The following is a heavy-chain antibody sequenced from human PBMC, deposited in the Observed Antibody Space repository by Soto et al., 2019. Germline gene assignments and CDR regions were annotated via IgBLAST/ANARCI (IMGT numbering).Heavy chain of an antibody. V-gene: IGHV3-9*01. Sequence: EVPLVESGGGLVQPGRSLRLSCAASGFTFDDYAMHWVRQAPGKGLEWVSGISWNSGSIGYADSVKGRFTISRDNAKNSLYLQMNSLRAEDTALYYCAKDIYGIAVAGTFDYWGQGTLVTVSS. CDR3: AKDIYGIAVAGTFDY. D-gene: IGHD6-19*01. CDR1: GFTFDDYA. J-gene: IGHJ4*02. CDR2: ISWNSGSI.